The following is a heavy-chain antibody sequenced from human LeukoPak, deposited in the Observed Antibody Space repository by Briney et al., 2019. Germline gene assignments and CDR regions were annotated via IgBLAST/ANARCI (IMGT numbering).Heavy chain of an antibody. CDR2: IYYSGNT. CDR1: GGSISNSGYY. J-gene: IGHJ4*02. V-gene: IGHV4-39*07. D-gene: IGHD3-16*02. Sequence: PSETLSLTCTVSGGSISNSGYYWGWIRQPPGKGLEWIGNIYYSGNTYYNPSLKSRVTISVDTSKNQFSLKLSSVTAADTAVYYCARDLSEITFGGVIDYWGQGTLVTVSS. CDR3: ARDLSEITFGGVIDY.